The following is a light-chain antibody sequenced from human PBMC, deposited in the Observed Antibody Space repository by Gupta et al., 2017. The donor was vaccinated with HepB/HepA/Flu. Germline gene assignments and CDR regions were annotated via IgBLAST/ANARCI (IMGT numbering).Light chain of an antibody. CDR1: RSNIGNNY. Sequence: QSVLTQPPSVSAAPGQRVTISCPGSRSNIGNNYVSWYQQLPGTAPKLLIFDDGERPSGIPDRFSGSKSGTSATLGITGLQTGDEADYYCGSWDSSLSDWVFGGGTKLTVL. J-gene: IGLJ3*02. CDR2: DDG. CDR3: GSWDSSLSDWV. V-gene: IGLV1-51*02.